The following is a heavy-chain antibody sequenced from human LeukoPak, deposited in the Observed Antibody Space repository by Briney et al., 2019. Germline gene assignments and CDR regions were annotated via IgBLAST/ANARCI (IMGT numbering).Heavy chain of an antibody. CDR2: FEPEDGET. D-gene: IGHD4-11*01. V-gene: IGHV1-24*01. CDR3: PTDSGLYSNYEYYGMDV. Sequence: ASVKVSCKVSGYTLTELSMHWGRQAPGKGLEWRGGFEPEDGETIYAQKFQGRVTMTEDTSTDTAYMELSSLRSEDTAVYYCPTDSGLYSNYEYYGMDVWGQGTTVTVSS. J-gene: IGHJ6*02. CDR1: GYTLTELS.